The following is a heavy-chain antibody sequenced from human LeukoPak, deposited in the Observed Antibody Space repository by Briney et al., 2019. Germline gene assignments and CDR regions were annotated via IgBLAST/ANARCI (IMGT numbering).Heavy chain of an antibody. J-gene: IGHJ5*02. D-gene: IGHD1-26*01. V-gene: IGHV4-59*12. CDR3: ARDVGATRWFDP. CDR2: IYYSGST. CDR1: GDFITAYY. Sequence: PSETLSLTCIVSGDFITAYYWNWIRQPPGKGLEWIGYIYYSGSTNYNPSLKSRVTISVDTSKNQFSLKLSSVTAADTAVYYCARDVGATRWFDPWGQGTLVTVSS.